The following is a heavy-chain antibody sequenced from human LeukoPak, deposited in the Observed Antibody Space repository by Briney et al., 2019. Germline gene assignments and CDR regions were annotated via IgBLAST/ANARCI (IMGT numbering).Heavy chain of an antibody. CDR2: ISSSGSTI. Sequence: PGGSLRLSCAASGFTFSSYEMNWVRQAPGKGLEWVSYISSSGSTIYYADSVRGRFTISRDNAKNTQYLQMNSLRDEDTAVYFCARVPGGGLRFDIWGQGTMVIVSS. CDR1: GFTFSSYE. CDR3: ARVPGGGLRFDI. D-gene: IGHD1-14*01. J-gene: IGHJ3*02. V-gene: IGHV3-48*03.